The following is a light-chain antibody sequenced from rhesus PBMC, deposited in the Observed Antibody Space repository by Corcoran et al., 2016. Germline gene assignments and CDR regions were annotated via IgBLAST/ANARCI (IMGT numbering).Light chain of an antibody. V-gene: IGKV1-69*01. CDR2: RAS. CDR3: QQHDNSPWT. CDR1: QGISTW. Sequence: DIQMTQSPSSLSASVGDRVTITCRASQGISTWLAWYQQKQGKAPKLLIYRASNLETGVPSRLSGSGSGTDCTLTISSLQPEEIATYYCQQHDNSPWTFGQGTKVEIK. J-gene: IGKJ1*01.